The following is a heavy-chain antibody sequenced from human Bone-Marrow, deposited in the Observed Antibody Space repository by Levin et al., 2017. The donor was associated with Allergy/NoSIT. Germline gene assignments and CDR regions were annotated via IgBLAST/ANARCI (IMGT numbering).Heavy chain of an antibody. CDR3: AAKSGTYYFAY. Sequence: SETLSLTCAVSGGSINHYHWTWIRQPPGKGLEWIGHVYYSGSTNYNPSLQSRVTISVDTSKNQFSLKLTSVTAADTAVYYCAAKSGTYYFAYWCQGTLVAVSS. J-gene: IGHJ4*02. CDR1: GGSINHYH. CDR2: VYYSGST. D-gene: IGHD1-1*01. V-gene: IGHV4-59*03.